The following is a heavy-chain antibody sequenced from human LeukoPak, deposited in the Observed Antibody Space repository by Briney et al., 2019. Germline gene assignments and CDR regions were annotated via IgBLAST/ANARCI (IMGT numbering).Heavy chain of an antibody. CDR2: ISWNSGSI. CDR3: AKTSNGGRANWFDP. CDR1: GFTFDDYA. J-gene: IGHJ5*02. Sequence: GGSLRLSCAASGFTFDDYAMHWVRQAPGKGLEWVAGISWNSGSIAYADSVKGRFTISRDNAKNSLYLQMNSLRAEDTAVYYCAKTSNGGRANWFDPWGQGTLVTVSS. V-gene: IGHV3-9*01. D-gene: IGHD4-23*01.